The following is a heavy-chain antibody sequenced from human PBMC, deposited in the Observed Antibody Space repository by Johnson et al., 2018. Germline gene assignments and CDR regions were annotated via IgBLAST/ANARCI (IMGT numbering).Heavy chain of an antibody. CDR1: GFTFTNFA. Sequence: QVQLVESGGGVVQPGRSLRLSCAASGFTFTNFAIHWVRQAPGKGLEWVAVISYDGSNEFYADSVKGRFTISRDHSKNTLYLQMNSRRPEDTAGYYCARDQRSYGSGTYYNPFGGAQNWGQGTLVTVSS. CDR2: ISYDGSNE. V-gene: IGHV3-30-3*01. J-gene: IGHJ1*01. CDR3: ARDQRSYGSGTYYNPFGGAQN. D-gene: IGHD3-10*01.